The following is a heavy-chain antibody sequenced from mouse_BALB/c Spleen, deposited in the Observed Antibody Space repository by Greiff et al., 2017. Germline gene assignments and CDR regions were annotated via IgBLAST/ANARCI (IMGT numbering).Heavy chain of an antibody. CDR2: ISDGGSYT. CDR1: GFTFSDYY. Sequence: EVQLQESGGGLVKPGGSLKLSCAASGFTFSDYYMYWVRQTPEKRLEWVATISDGGSYTYYPDSVKGRFTISRDNAKNNLYLQMSSLKSEDTAMYYCARVMMVTTGAMDYWGQGTSVTVSS. D-gene: IGHD2-3*01. CDR3: ARVMMVTTGAMDY. V-gene: IGHV5-4*02. J-gene: IGHJ4*01.